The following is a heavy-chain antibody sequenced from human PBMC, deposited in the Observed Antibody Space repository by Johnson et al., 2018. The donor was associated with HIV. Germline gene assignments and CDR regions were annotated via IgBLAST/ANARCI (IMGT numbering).Heavy chain of an antibody. J-gene: IGHJ3*01. CDR3: AKTRMGGILDAFDL. D-gene: IGHD3-10*01. CDR1: AFTFRSYS. CDR2: ISYDGTNE. Sequence: QVQLVESGGGVVQPGRSLRLSCAASAFTFRSYSMHWVRQAPGKGLEWVAVISYDGTNEFYADSVKGRFTLSRDNSKNTLDLQMNSLTIEDTAVFYCAKTRMGGILDAFDLWGQGTMVIVSS. V-gene: IGHV3-30*18.